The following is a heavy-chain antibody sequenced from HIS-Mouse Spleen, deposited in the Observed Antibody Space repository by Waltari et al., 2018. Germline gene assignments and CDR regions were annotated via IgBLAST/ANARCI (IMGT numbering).Heavy chain of an antibody. V-gene: IGHV2-70*15. CDR2: IDWDDDK. D-gene: IGHD6-19*01. CDR1: GFSLSTSGMC. Sequence: QVTLRESGPALVKPTQTLTLTCTFPGFSLSTSGMCVSWIRQPPGKALELLARIDWDDDKYYSTSLKTRLTISKDTSKNQVVLTMTNMDPVDTATYYCARIAEGYSSGWYAFDYWGQGTLVTVSS. J-gene: IGHJ4*02. CDR3: ARIAEGYSSGWYAFDY.